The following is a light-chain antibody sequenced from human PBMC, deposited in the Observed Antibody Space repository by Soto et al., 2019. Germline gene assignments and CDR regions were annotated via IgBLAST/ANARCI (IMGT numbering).Light chain of an antibody. V-gene: IGKV1-39*01. CDR2: TSS. J-gene: IGKJ4*01. Sequence: DIQITQSASSLSASVVDRVTITFRAIQSVSNYLNWYQQQPGKAPKLLIYTSSTLQRGVTSRFSGSGSGTDFTLTISSLQPGDFATYYCQQLNSYPLSFGGGTKVDI. CDR3: QQLNSYPLS. CDR1: QSVSNY.